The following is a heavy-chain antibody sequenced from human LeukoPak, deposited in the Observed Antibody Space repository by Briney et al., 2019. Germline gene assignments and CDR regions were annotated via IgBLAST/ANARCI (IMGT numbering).Heavy chain of an antibody. CDR2: ISSSSSYI. D-gene: IGHD3-22*01. CDR3: AKHNAYDNSGYSYHFDS. CDR1: GFTFSSYW. J-gene: IGHJ4*02. V-gene: IGHV3-21*04. Sequence: GGSLRLSCAASGFTFSSYWMSWVRQAPGKGLEWVSSISSSSSYIYYADSVKGRFTISRDNSKSTLYLQMNSLRAEDTAVYYCAKHNAYDNSGYSYHFDSWGQGTLVTVSS.